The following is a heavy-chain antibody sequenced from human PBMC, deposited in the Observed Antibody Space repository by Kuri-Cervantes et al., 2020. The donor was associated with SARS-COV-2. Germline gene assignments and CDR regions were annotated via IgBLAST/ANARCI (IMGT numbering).Heavy chain of an antibody. D-gene: IGHD3-16*01. CDR1: GFTFSGSA. Sequence: GSLRLSCAASGFTFSGSAMHWVRQASGKGLEWVGRIRSKPNSYATAYAASVKGRFTISRDDSKNTAYLQMNSLITEDTAIYYCIRQGHITGFDCWGQGTLVTVSS. V-gene: IGHV3-73*01. CDR2: IRSKPNSYAT. CDR3: IRQGHITGFDC. J-gene: IGHJ4*02.